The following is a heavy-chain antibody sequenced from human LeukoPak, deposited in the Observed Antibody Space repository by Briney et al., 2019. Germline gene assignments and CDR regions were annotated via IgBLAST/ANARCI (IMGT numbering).Heavy chain of an antibody. Sequence: ASVKVSCKASGYTFTSYDINWVRQATGQGLEWMGIINPSGGSTSYAQKFQGRVTMTRDTSTSTVYMELSSLRSEDTAVYYCASSGYSASGGGAYYFDYWGQGTLVTVSS. D-gene: IGHD6-13*01. CDR1: GYTFTSYD. V-gene: IGHV1-46*01. CDR2: INPSGGST. J-gene: IGHJ4*02. CDR3: ASSGYSASGGGAYYFDY.